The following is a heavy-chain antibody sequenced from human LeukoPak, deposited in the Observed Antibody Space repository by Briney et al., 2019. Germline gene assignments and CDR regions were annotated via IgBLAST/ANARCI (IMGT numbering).Heavy chain of an antibody. CDR3: ASSVRYYYDSSGYRFDY. CDR1: GGSISSSSYY. J-gene: IGHJ4*02. Sequence: SETLSLTCTVSGGSISSSSYYWGWIRQPPGKGLEWIGRIYYSGSTYYNPSLKSRVTISVDTSKNQFSLKLSSVTAADTAVYYCASSVRYYYDSSGYRFDYWGQGTLVTVSS. V-gene: IGHV4-39*07. D-gene: IGHD3-22*01. CDR2: IYYSGST.